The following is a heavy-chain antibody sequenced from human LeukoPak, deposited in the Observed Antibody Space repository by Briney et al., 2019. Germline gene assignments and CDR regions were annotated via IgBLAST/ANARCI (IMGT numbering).Heavy chain of an antibody. CDR3: AGWTTLVRGFGY. Sequence: SETLSLTCAVSGGSISSSNWWSWVRQPPGKGLEWIGEIYHSGSTNYNPSLKRRVSISVDTSKNHFSLKLSSVTAADTAVYYCAGWTTLVRGFGYWGQGTLVTVSS. J-gene: IGHJ4*02. CDR2: IYHSGST. CDR1: GGSISSSNW. V-gene: IGHV4-4*02. D-gene: IGHD3-10*01.